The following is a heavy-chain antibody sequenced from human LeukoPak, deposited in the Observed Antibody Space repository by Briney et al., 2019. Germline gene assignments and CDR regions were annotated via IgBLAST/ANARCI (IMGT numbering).Heavy chain of an antibody. J-gene: IGHJ4*02. Sequence: GESLKISCKGSGYSFTSYWIGWVRQLPGKGLEWMGIIYPGDSDTRYSPSFQGQVTISADKSFSTAYLQWSSLKASDTAMYYCARPVDGSSLGFDYWGQGTLVTVSS. CDR1: GYSFTSYW. CDR2: IYPGDSDT. D-gene: IGHD6-13*01. V-gene: IGHV5-51*01. CDR3: ARPVDGSSLGFDY.